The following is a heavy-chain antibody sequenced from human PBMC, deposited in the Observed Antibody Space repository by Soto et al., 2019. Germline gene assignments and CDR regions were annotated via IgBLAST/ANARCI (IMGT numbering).Heavy chain of an antibody. CDR2: IVVGSGNT. CDR1: GFTFTSSA. CDR3: ARESSYYYYGMDV. Sequence: ASVTVSCKDSGFTFTSSAVHWVRQARGQRLEWIGWIVVGSGNTNYAQKFQERVTITRDMSTSTAYMELSSVTAADTAVYYCARESSYYYYGMDVWGQGTTVTVSS. V-gene: IGHV1-58*01. J-gene: IGHJ6*02.